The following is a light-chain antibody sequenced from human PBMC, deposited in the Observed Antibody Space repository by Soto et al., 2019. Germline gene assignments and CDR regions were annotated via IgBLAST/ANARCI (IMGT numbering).Light chain of an antibody. Sequence: IQMTQSPSTLSVSLGYRVTIACRASQGIRNDLNWYQQKLGKAPRLLIYGASTRQSGVPARFSGSGYGIEFNLTISSLQSEDFAAYYCLQDNNCPRTFGPGTKVDIK. CDR2: GAS. V-gene: IGKV1-6*01. CDR1: QGIRND. CDR3: LQDNNCPRT. J-gene: IGKJ1*01.